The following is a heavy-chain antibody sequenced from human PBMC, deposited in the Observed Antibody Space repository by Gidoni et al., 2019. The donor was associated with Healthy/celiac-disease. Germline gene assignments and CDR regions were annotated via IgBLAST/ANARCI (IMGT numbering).Heavy chain of an antibody. CDR1: GFPFGSYS. J-gene: IGHJ6*02. CDR2: ISSSSSYI. CDR3: ARVVPSGFGYYYGMDV. V-gene: IGHV3-21*01. D-gene: IGHD3-10*01. Sequence: EVQLVESGGGLVKPGGSLRLSCAASGFPFGSYSMNWVRQAPGKGLECVSSISSSSSYIYYADSVKGRFTISRDNAKNSLYLQMNSLRAEDTAVYYCARVVPSGFGYYYGMDVWGQGTTVTVSS.